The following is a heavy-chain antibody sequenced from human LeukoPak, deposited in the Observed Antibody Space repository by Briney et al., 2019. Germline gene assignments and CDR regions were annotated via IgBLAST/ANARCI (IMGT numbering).Heavy chain of an antibody. V-gene: IGHV3-11*01. Sequence: GGSLRLSCAASGFTFSDYYMNWIRQAPGKGLEWGSSISSSGSTTNYADSAKGRFTISRDNAKNSLYLQMNSLRAEDTAVYYCAKKDGYTSSWSFDYWGQGTLVTVSS. CDR1: GFTFSDYY. J-gene: IGHJ4*02. CDR3: AKKDGYTSSWSFDY. CDR2: ISSSGSTT. D-gene: IGHD6-13*01.